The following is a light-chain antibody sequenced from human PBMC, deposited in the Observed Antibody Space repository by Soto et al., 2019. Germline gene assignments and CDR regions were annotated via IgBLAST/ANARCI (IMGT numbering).Light chain of an antibody. V-gene: IGKV2-28*01. CDR2: GGS. CDR3: MEALKTPHT. CDR1: QSLLHSDGYNY. Sequence: DLVMTQSPLSLPVTPGEPASISCRSSQSLLHSDGYNYLDWYLQKPGQSPQLLIYGGSNRASGVPDRFSGSGSGTDFTLKISGVEAEDVGVYYCMEALKTPHTFGQGTRLEIK. J-gene: IGKJ5*01.